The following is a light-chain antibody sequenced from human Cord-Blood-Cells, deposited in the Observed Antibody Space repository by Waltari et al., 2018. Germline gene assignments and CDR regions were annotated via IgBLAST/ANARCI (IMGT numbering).Light chain of an antibody. V-gene: IGKV1-39*01. J-gene: IGKJ2*03. CDR1: KSISSY. CDR3: QQSYSTPYS. Sequence: DIQMTQSPYSLPASVGDRVTITCRASKSISSYLNWYQQKPGKAPKLLIYAASSLQSGVPSRFSGSGSGTDFTLTISSLQPEDFATYYCQQSYSTPYSFGQGTKLEIK. CDR2: AAS.